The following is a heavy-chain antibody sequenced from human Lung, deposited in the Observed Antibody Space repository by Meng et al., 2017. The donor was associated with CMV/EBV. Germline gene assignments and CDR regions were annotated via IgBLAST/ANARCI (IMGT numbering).Heavy chain of an antibody. J-gene: IGHJ4*02. V-gene: IGHV4-4*02. D-gene: IGHD1-26*01. CDR1: GVSISSNIR. CDR2: IDDSGST. Sequence: QVQLQEPGPGLGKPSGTLSLTCGVSGVSISSNIRWTWVRQPPGKGLEWIGDIDDSGSTNYNPSLNSRIGISLDKSKNHFSLKVNSVTAADTAVYYCARGKQDAWELLAYWGQGALVTVSS. CDR3: ARGKQDAWELLAY.